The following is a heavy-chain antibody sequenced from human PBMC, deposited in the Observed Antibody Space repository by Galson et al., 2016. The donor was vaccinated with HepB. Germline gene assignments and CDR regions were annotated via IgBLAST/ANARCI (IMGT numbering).Heavy chain of an antibody. D-gene: IGHD4-23*01. Sequence: SLRLSCAASGFTFSNYWMHWVRQAPGKGLVWVSHITIDGGTTTYADSVKGRFTIPRDNAKNTLYLQMNSLRAEDTAVYYCARDLWRGGRVDYWGQGTLVTVSS. CDR3: ARDLWRGGRVDY. CDR2: ITIDGGTT. CDR1: GFTFSNYW. J-gene: IGHJ4*02. V-gene: IGHV3-74*01.